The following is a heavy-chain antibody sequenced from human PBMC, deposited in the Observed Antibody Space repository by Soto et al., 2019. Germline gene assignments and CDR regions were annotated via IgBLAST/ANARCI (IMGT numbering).Heavy chain of an antibody. CDR3: ARAPRNYYADLDAFDI. V-gene: IGHV4-59*01. CDR2: IYYSGST. CDR1: GGSISNYY. Sequence: SETLSLTCTVSGGSISNYYWNWIRQPPGKRLEWIGYIYYSGSTNYNPSLKSRVTISVDTSQNHFSLRLSSVTAADTAVYYCARAPRNYYADLDAFDICAHRTMVT. J-gene: IGHJ3*02. D-gene: IGHD4-17*01.